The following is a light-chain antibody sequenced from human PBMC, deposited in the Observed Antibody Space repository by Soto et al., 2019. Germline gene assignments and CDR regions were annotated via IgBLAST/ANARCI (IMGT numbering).Light chain of an antibody. J-gene: IGKJ2*01. Sequence: DIQMTQSPSSLSASVGDRVTITCRASQSISSYLNWYQQKPGKAPKLLIYAASSLQSGVPSRFSGSGSGTDFTLTSSSLQPEDFATYYCQQSYSTPMYTFGQGTKLELK. CDR1: QSISSY. V-gene: IGKV1-39*01. CDR3: QQSYSTPMYT. CDR2: AAS.